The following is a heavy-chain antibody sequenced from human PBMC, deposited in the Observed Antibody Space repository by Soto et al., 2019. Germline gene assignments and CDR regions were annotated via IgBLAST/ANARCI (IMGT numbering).Heavy chain of an antibody. D-gene: IGHD3-22*01. CDR2: IWYDGSNK. V-gene: IGHV3-33*01. CDR3: ARDLYYDSSGYYH. CDR1: GFTFSSYG. J-gene: IGHJ4*02. Sequence: QVQLVESGGGVVQPGRSLRLSCAASGFTFSSYGMHWVRQAPGKGLEWVAVIWYDGSNKYYADSVKGRFTISRDNSKNTRYLQMNSLRAEDTAVYYCARDLYYDSSGYYHRGQGTLVTVSS.